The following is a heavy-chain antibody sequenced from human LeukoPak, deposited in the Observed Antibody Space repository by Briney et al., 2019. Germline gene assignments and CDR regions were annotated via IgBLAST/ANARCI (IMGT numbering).Heavy chain of an antibody. CDR2: IYPGDSDT. CDR1: GYSFTSYW. CDR3: ASIVGYSYAHDAFDI. D-gene: IGHD5-18*01. Sequence: PGESLKISCKGSGYSFTSYWIGWVRQMPGKGLEWMGIIYPGDSDTRYSPSFQGQVTISADKSISTAYLQWSSLKASDTAMYYCASIVGYSYAHDAFDIWGQGTMVTVSS. V-gene: IGHV5-51*01. J-gene: IGHJ3*02.